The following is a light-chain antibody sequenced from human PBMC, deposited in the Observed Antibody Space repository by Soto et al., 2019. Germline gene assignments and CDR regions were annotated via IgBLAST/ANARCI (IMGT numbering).Light chain of an antibody. CDR1: QDISND. J-gene: IGKJ1*01. V-gene: IGKV1-17*01. CDR2: AAS. Sequence: DIQMTQSPSSLSASVGDRVTITCRASQDISNDLGWYQQKTGKAPKRLMYAASTLQSGVPSRFRGRGSGTEFTRTISCLQPEDYATYYCLQHNDYPPTFGQPNKVDI. CDR3: LQHNDYPPT.